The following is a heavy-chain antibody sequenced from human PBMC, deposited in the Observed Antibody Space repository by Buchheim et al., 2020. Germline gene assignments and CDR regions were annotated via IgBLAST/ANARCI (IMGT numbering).Heavy chain of an antibody. V-gene: IGHV4-59*08. Sequence: QVQLQESGPGLVKPSETLSLTCTVSGASISSYHWSWLRQAPEKGLEWIGNIYDSGRTNYNPSLTSRVTMSADTSKNQFSLKLSSVTAADTAVYYCARHRGAYRDSSWYEWGQGTL. CDR3: ARHRGAYRDSSWYE. J-gene: IGHJ4*02. D-gene: IGHD6-13*01. CDR1: GASISSYH. CDR2: IYDSGRT.